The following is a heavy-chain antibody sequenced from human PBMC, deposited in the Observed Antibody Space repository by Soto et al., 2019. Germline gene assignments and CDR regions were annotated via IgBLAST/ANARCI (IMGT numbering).Heavy chain of an antibody. CDR2: MNPDSGKT. CDR3: ARAPDYGDFGRWFDP. D-gene: IGHD4-17*01. V-gene: IGHV1-8*01. J-gene: IGHJ5*02. CDR1: GYTFTHVD. Sequence: QVQLVQSGAEVRKPWASVKLSCKASGYTFTHVDINWVRQAPGHGLEWMGWMNPDSGKTAYAEKFRGRVTITRNTSMSTAYRELTSLTSEDTAVYYCARAPDYGDFGRWFDPWGQGTQVIVSS.